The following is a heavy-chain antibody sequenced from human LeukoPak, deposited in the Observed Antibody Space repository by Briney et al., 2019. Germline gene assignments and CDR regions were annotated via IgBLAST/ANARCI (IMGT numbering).Heavy chain of an antibody. CDR2: IWYDGSNK. J-gene: IGHJ4*02. CDR1: GFTFSSYG. V-gene: IGHV3-33*01. D-gene: IGHD2-2*01. CDR3: ARDPPCSSTSCYGVDYFDY. Sequence: GRSLRLSCAASGFTFSSYGMHWVRQAPGKGLEWVAVIWYDGSNKYYADSVKGRFTISRDNSKNTLYLQMNSLRAEDTAVYYCARDPPCSSTSCYGVDYFDYWGQGTLVTVSS.